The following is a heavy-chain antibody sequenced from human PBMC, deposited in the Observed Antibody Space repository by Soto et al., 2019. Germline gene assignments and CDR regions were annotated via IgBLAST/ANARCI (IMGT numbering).Heavy chain of an antibody. V-gene: IGHV4-4*07. CDR2: IYTSGST. D-gene: IGHD3-9*01. CDR1: GGSISSYY. Sequence: SDTLSLTCTVSGGSISSYYWSWIRQPAGKGLEWIGRIYTSGSTNYSPSLKSRVTMSVDTSKNQFSLKLSSVTAADTAVYYCAGMETGYYMFDYWGQGTLVTVSS. J-gene: IGHJ4*02. CDR3: AGMETGYYMFDY.